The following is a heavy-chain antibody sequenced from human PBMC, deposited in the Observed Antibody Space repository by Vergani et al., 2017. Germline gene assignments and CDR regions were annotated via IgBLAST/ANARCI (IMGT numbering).Heavy chain of an antibody. CDR3: ARGPYTIFGVVIIRYYYYMDV. V-gene: IGHV4-34*01. CDR1: GGSFSGYY. J-gene: IGHJ6*03. CDR2: INHSGST. Sequence: QVQLQQWGAGLLKPSETLSLTCAVYGGSFSGYYWSWIRQPPGKGLEWIGEINHSGSTNYNPSLKSRVTISVDTSKNQFSLKLSSVTAADAAVYYCARGPYTIFGVVIIRYYYYMDVWGKGTTVTVSS. D-gene: IGHD3-3*01.